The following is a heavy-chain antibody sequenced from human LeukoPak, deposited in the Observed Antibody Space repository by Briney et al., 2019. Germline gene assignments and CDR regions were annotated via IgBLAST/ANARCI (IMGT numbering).Heavy chain of an antibody. Sequence: ASVKVSCKASGYTFTCYGISWVRQAPGQGLEWMGWISAYNGNTNYAQKLQGRVTMTTDTSTSTAYMELRSLRSDDTAVYYCARDRRQWLVLRRPFDYWGQGTLVTVSS. CDR2: ISAYNGNT. J-gene: IGHJ4*02. V-gene: IGHV1-18*01. CDR1: GYTFTCYG. CDR3: ARDRRQWLVLRRPFDY. D-gene: IGHD6-19*01.